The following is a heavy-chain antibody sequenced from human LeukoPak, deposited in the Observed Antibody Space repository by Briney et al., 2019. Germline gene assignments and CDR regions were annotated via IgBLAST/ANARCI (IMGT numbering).Heavy chain of an antibody. D-gene: IGHD2/OR15-2a*01. J-gene: IGHJ4*02. Sequence: GGSLRLSCTASGFTFSNYWMHWVRQAPGKGLVWVSRINMDGSTTTYVDPVKGRFTISRDNAKNTLYLQINSLRAEDTAVFYCAREYGQNTPHFDYWGQGTLVTVSS. CDR1: GFTFSNYW. CDR3: AREYGQNTPHFDY. CDR2: INMDGSTT. V-gene: IGHV3-74*01.